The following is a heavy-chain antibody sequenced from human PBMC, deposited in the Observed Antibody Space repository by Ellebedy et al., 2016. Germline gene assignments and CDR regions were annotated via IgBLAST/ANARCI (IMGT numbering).Heavy chain of an antibody. CDR1: GFTFSSYG. CDR3: AKDRSAATVNTLYYGMDV. Sequence: GESLKISXAASGFTFSSYGMHWVRQAPGKGLEWVAVISYDGINKYYADSVKGRFTISRDNSKNTLYLQMNSLRAEDTAVYYCAKDRSAATVNTLYYGMDVWGQGTTVTVSS. J-gene: IGHJ6*02. CDR2: ISYDGINK. V-gene: IGHV3-30*18. D-gene: IGHD4-17*01.